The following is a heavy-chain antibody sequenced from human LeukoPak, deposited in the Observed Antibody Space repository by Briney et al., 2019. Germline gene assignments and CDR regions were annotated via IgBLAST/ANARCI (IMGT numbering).Heavy chain of an antibody. CDR1: GFTFSSYW. Sequence: GGSLRLSCAASGFTFSSYWMHWVRQAPGKGLVWVLRINTDGISTTYADSVEGRFIISRDNAKNTLYLQMNNLRAEDTAVYYCASCPDYYYYHMDVWGKGTTVTVSS. CDR2: INTDGIST. J-gene: IGHJ6*03. CDR3: ASCPDYYYYHMDV. V-gene: IGHV3-74*01.